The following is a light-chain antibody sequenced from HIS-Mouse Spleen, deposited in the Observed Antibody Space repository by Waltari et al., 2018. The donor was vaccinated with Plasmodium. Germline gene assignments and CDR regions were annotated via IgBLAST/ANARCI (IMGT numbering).Light chain of an antibody. CDR2: EDS. V-gene: IGLV3-10*01. CDR1: ALQKKY. Sequence: SYELTKPPSVSVSPGQTARITSSGYALQKKYAYLYQQKSGQAPVLVIYEDSKRPSGIPERFSGSSSGTMATLTISGAQVEDEADYYCYSTDSSGNHWVFGGGTKLTVL. J-gene: IGLJ3*02. CDR3: YSTDSSGNHWV.